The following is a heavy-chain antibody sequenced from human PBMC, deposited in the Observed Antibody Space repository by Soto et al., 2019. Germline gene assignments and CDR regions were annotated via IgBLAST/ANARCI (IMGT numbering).Heavy chain of an antibody. J-gene: IGHJ5*02. CDR2: IIPILGIA. D-gene: IGHD5-12*01. V-gene: IGHV1-69*02. CDR1: GGTFSSYT. Sequence: GASVKVSCKASGGTFSSYTISWVRQAPGQGLEWMGRIIPILGIANYAQKFQGRVTITADKSTSTAYMELSSLRSEDTAVYYCARVPKSPHGSGYDYGIWFDPWGQGTLVPVSP. CDR3: ARVPKSPHGSGYDYGIWFDP.